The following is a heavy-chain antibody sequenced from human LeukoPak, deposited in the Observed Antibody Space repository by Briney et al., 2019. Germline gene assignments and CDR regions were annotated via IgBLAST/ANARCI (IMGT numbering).Heavy chain of an antibody. CDR2: INPNSGGT. D-gene: IGHD2-2*02. CDR3: ARVPGLYCSSTSRYSYYGMDV. V-gene: IGHV1-2*02. Sequence: ASVKVSCKASGYAFTGYYIHWVRQAPGQGLEWMGWINPNSGGTKYAQKFQGRVTMTRDTSITTAYMGLSRLRSDDTAVYYCARVPGLYCSSTSRYSYYGMDVWGQGTTVTVSS. J-gene: IGHJ6*02. CDR1: GYAFTGYY.